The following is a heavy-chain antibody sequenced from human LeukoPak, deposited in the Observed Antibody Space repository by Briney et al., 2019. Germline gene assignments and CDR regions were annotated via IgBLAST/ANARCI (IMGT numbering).Heavy chain of an antibody. Sequence: SVKVSCKASGGTFSSYAISWVRQAPGQGLEWMGRIIPILGIANYAQKFQGRVTITADKSTSTAYMELSSLRSEDTAVYYCARPLWFGELYYFDYWGQGTLVTVSS. J-gene: IGHJ4*02. D-gene: IGHD3-10*01. V-gene: IGHV1-69*04. CDR2: IIPILGIA. CDR1: GGTFSSYA. CDR3: ARPLWFGELYYFDY.